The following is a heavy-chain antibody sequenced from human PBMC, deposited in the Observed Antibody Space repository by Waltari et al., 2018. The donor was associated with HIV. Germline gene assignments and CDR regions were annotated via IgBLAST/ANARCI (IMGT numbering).Heavy chain of an antibody. J-gene: IGHJ3*02. D-gene: IGHD3-22*01. CDR1: GDSLSSSYYY. CDR2: IYYRRST. V-gene: IGHV4-31*03. CDR3: ARGVKRILMIVVTGGFFDI. Sequence: QVPLQESGPGLVKPSPTLSLSCPLPGDSLSSSYYYWSWLPQLPGKGLEGIGHIYYRRSTAYNPALKSRITVSLDKSKNHFSLQRTSVTAADTAIDYCARGVKRILMIVVTGGFFDIWGQGTVVTVSS.